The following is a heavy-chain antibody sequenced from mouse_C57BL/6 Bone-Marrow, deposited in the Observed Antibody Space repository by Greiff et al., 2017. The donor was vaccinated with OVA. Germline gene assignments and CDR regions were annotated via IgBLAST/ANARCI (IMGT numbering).Heavy chain of an antibody. CDR1: GYTFTSYW. CDR2: IDPSDSYT. Sequence: VQLQQPGAELVRPGTSVKLSCKASGYTFTSYWMHWVKQRPGQGLEWIGVIDPSDSYTNYNQKFKGKATLTVDTSSSTAYMQLSSLTSKVTAVDYCAKQGYYGNLWYFDVWGTGTTVTVSS. CDR3: AKQGYYGNLWYFDV. J-gene: IGHJ1*03. V-gene: IGHV1-59*01. D-gene: IGHD2-1*01.